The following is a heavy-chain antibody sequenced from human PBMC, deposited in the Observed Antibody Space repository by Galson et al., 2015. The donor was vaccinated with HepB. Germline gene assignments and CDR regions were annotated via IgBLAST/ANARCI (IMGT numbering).Heavy chain of an antibody. CDR2: ISSDGGHK. Sequence: SLRLSCAASGFTFSSYWIHWVRQVPGKGLVWVSRISSDGGHKNYADSVQGRFTISRDNAKNTLFLQTNSLRADDTAVYYCARGSSDWYGIDYWGQGILVTVSS. CDR3: ARGSSDWYGIDY. J-gene: IGHJ4*02. D-gene: IGHD6-19*01. V-gene: IGHV3-74*01. CDR1: GFTFSSYW.